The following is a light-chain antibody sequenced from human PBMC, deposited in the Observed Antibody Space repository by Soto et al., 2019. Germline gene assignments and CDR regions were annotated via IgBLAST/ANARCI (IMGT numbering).Light chain of an antibody. J-gene: IGKJ2*01. CDR2: DVS. CDR3: QQYNSYPRT. CDR1: QSISTR. V-gene: IGKV1-5*01. Sequence: DIQMTQYPSTLSASVGDRVTITCRASQSISTRLAWYQQKPGKAPNLLIYDVSSLESGVPSRFSGGGSGTEFTLTISSLQPDDFATYYCQQYNSYPRTFGQGTKLEIK.